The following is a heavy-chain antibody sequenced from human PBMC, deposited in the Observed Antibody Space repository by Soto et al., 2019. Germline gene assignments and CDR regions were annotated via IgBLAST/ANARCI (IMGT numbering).Heavy chain of an antibody. D-gene: IGHD3-22*01. CDR2: ISTYNGNT. V-gene: IGHV1-18*01. CDR1: GYTFITYG. J-gene: IGHJ4*02. CDR3: ARGPTNYYDNSANYFLDY. Sequence: QVQLVQSGAEVKKPGASVKVSCKASGYTFITYGVSWVRQAPGQGLDWLGWISTYNGNTRYAERLQGRVTMTTDTTTNTAYGERRNLRSDDTAVYYCARGPTNYYDNSANYFLDYGGQGTLVTVSS.